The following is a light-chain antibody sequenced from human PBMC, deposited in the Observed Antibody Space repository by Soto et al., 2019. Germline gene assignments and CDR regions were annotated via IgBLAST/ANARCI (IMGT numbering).Light chain of an antibody. CDR3: QSYDSGLRGVV. Sequence: QSVLTQPPAVSGAPGQRVTISCSGSSSNIGSHYDVHWYQQIPGKAPKLLIYGNINRPSGVPDRFSGSRSDTSASLAITGLQAEDEADYHCQSYDSGLRGVVFGGGTKLTVL. CDR2: GNI. V-gene: IGLV1-40*01. CDR1: SSNIGSHYD. J-gene: IGLJ3*02.